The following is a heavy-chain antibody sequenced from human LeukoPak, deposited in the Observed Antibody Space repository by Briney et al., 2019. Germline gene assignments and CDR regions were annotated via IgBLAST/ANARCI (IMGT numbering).Heavy chain of an antibody. CDR2: IYPGDSDT. J-gene: IGHJ5*02. CDR1: GYSFTSYW. Sequence: GESLKISCKGSGYSFTSYWIGWVRQMPGKGLEWMGIIYPGDSDTRYSPSFQGQVTISADKSISTAYLQWSSLKASDTAMYYCALYDFWRGSTGGGFDPWGQGTLVTVSS. V-gene: IGHV5-51*01. D-gene: IGHD3-3*01. CDR3: ALYDFWRGSTGGGFDP.